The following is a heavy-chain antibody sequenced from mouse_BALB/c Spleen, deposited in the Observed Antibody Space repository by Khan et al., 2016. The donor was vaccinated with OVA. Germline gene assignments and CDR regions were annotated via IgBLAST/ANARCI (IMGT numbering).Heavy chain of an antibody. CDR3: ARKDYYDYDPFPY. V-gene: IGHV3-2*02. CDR2: ISYSGNT. CDR1: GYSITSEYT. J-gene: IGHJ3*01. Sequence: EVKLEVSGPGLVKPSQSLSLTCTVTGYSITSEYTWNWIRQFPGNKLEWMGFISYSGNTRYNPSLKSRNSITRDTSKNQFFLQLNSVTSEDTATYYCARKDYYDYDPFPYWGQGTLVTVS. D-gene: IGHD2-4*01.